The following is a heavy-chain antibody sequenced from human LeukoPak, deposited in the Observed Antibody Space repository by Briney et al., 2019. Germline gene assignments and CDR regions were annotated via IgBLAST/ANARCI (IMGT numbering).Heavy chain of an antibody. V-gene: IGHV3-30*02. Sequence: GGSLRLSCAASGFTFSSYGMHWVRQAPGKGLEWVAFIRYDGSNKYYADSVKGRFTISRDNSKNTLYLQMNSLRAEDTAVYYCAKDQMVVGRLGDYDFWSGPRSMGDAFDIWGQGTMVTVSS. CDR1: GFTFSSYG. CDR2: IRYDGSNK. D-gene: IGHD3-3*01. J-gene: IGHJ3*02. CDR3: AKDQMVVGRLGDYDFWSGPRSMGDAFDI.